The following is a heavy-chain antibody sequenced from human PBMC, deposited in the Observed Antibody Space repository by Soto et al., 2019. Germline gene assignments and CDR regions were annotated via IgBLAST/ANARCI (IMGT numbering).Heavy chain of an antibody. V-gene: IGHV3-48*01. CDR3: ARDPRIVATTTFDY. CDR1: GFTFSSYS. Sequence: GGSLRLSCAASGFTFSSYSMNWVRQAPGKGLKWVSYISSSSSTIYYADSVKGRFTISRDNAKNSLYLQMNSLRAEDTAVYYCARDPRIVATTTFDYWGQGTLVTVSS. J-gene: IGHJ4*02. D-gene: IGHD5-12*01. CDR2: ISSSSSTI.